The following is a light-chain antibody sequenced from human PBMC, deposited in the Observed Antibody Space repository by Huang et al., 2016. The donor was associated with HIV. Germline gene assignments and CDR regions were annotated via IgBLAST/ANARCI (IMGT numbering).Light chain of an antibody. CDR1: HSVNSN. CDR2: GAS. V-gene: IGKV3-15*01. J-gene: IGKJ4*01. Sequence: EILLTQSPATLSVSPGDRATLSCGASHSVNSNLAWYQQRPGQAPRLLIYGASTRATGIPDRFSCGGSGTEFTLIISSLQSEDFAVYYCLQYNDWPRSFGGGTKVVIK. CDR3: LQYNDWPRS.